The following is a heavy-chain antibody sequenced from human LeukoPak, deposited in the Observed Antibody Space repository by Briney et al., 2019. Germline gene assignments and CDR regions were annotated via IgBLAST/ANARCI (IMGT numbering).Heavy chain of an antibody. V-gene: IGHV3-74*01. CDR1: GFTFSSYW. J-gene: IGHJ4*02. CDR3: ARDLIGGNSY. D-gene: IGHD4-23*01. CDR2: INSDETGT. Sequence: PGGSLRLSCAASGFTFSSYWMHWVRQAPREGLVWVSRINSDETGTSYADSVKGRFTISRDNAKNTLYLQMNSLRAEDTAVYYCARDLIGGNSYWGQGTLVSVSS.